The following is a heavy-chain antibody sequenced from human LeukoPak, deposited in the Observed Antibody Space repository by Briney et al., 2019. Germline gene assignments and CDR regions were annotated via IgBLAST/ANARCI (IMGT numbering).Heavy chain of an antibody. Sequence: SETLSLTCTVSGGSISSYYWSWIRQPAGTALEWIGRIYTSGTITYNPSLKSRVTMSVDTSKNQFSLKLSSVTAADTAVYYCARDSGTTGEVKFDPWGQGTLVAVSS. V-gene: IGHV4-4*07. CDR2: IYTSGTI. CDR1: GGSISSYY. D-gene: IGHD3-10*01. CDR3: ARDSGTTGEVKFDP. J-gene: IGHJ5*02.